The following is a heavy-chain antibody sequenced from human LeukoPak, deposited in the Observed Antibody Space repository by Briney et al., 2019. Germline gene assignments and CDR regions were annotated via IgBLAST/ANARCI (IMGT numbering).Heavy chain of an antibody. Sequence: PGGSLRLSCAASGFTFSNYNMNWVRQAPGKGLEWVSSISTSSSYIYYADSVKGRFTISRDNAKNSLYLQMNSLRAEDTAVYYCARLIRRWLQLGAFDIWGQGTMVTVSS. CDR3: ARLIRRWLQLGAFDI. CDR1: GFTFSNYN. D-gene: IGHD5-24*01. CDR2: ISTSSSYI. V-gene: IGHV3-21*01. J-gene: IGHJ3*02.